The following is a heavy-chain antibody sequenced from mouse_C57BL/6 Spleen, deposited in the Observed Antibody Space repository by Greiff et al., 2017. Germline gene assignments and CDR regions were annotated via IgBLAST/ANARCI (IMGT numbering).Heavy chain of an antibody. CDR3: AKSLYCGSSYGYFDV. CDR1: GFTFSDYG. D-gene: IGHD1-1*01. J-gene: IGHJ1*03. V-gene: IGHV5-17*01. CDR2: ISSGSSTI. Sequence: EVHLVESGGGLVKPGGSLKLSCAASGFTFSDYGMHWVRQAPEKGLEWVAYISSGSSTIYYADTVKGRFTISRDNAKNTLFLQMTSLRSEDTAMYYCAKSLYCGSSYGYFDVWGTGATVTVSS.